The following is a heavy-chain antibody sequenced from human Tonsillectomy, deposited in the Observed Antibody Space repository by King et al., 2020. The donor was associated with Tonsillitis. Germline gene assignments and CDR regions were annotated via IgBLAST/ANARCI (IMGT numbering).Heavy chain of an antibody. Sequence: VQLVESGGGLIKPGGSLRLSCAASGFTFSDYYMSWIRQAPGKGLECVSHIGNSGTYTNYADSVKGRFTISRDNAKNSVYLQMNSLRAEDTAVYYCARDISNHGFDYWGQGTLVTVSS. V-gene: IGHV3-11*05. CDR1: GFTFSDYY. D-gene: IGHD1-14*01. CDR2: IGNSGTYT. J-gene: IGHJ4*02. CDR3: ARDISNHGFDY.